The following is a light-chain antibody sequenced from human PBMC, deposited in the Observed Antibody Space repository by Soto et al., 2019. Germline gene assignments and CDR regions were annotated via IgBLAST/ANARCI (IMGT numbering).Light chain of an antibody. V-gene: IGKV4-1*01. CDR2: WAS. J-gene: IGKJ5*01. CDR1: QSVLYSSNNKNY. CDR3: QQYYSTPLIT. Sequence: DILMTQTTASLAVSLGERATINCKSSQSVLYSSNNKNYLAWYQQKPGQPPKLLIYWASTRESGVPDRFSGSGSGTDFTLTISSLQAEDVAVYHCQQYYSTPLITFGQGTRLEIK.